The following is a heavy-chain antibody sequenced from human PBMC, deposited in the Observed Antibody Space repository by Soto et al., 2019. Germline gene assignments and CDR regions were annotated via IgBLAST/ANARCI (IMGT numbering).Heavy chain of an antibody. CDR3: ARHHYGGSPPLYGMDV. CDR2: IYYSGST. D-gene: IGHD4-17*01. CDR1: GGSISSSSYY. V-gene: IGHV4-39*01. Sequence: SETLSLTCTVSGGSISSSSYYWGWIRQPPGKGLEWIGSIYYSGSTYYHPPLKSRVTISVDTSKKQFSLKLSSVTAADTAVYYCARHHYGGSPPLYGMDVWGQGTTVTVSS. J-gene: IGHJ6*02.